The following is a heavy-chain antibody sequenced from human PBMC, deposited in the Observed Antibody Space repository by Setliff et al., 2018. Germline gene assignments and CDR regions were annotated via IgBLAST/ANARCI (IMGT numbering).Heavy chain of an antibody. Sequence: PGESLKISCKASGYRFTSQWIAWVRQTPGRGLEWMGIIYPADSDTTYSPSFQGQVTISVDKSLSTAYLQWSSLKASDSGKYYCVRAGSGIGGDLDYWGQGTLVTVSS. CDR2: IYPADSDT. D-gene: IGHD3-10*01. CDR1: GYRFTSQW. J-gene: IGHJ4*02. CDR3: VRAGSGIGGDLDY. V-gene: IGHV5-51*01.